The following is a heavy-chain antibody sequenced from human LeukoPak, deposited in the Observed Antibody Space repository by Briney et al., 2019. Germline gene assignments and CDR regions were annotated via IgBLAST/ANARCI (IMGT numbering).Heavy chain of an antibody. CDR3: TTATTVTHYYYYAMDV. CDR1: GFTFSSYA. CDR2: ISGSGGST. Sequence: GGSLRLSCAASGFTFSSYAMSWVRQAPGKGLEWVSAISGSGGSTYYADSVKGRFTISRDNSKNTLYLQMNSLRAEDTAVYYCTTATTVTHYYYYAMDVWGQGTTVTVSS. J-gene: IGHJ6*02. D-gene: IGHD4-17*01. V-gene: IGHV3-23*01.